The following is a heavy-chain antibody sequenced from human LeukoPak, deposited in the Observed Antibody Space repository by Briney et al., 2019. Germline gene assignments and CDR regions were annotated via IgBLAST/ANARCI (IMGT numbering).Heavy chain of an antibody. J-gene: IGHJ4*02. CDR2: MNPNSGNT. D-gene: IGHD3-10*01. CDR3: AREPRGGSGSLYPDY. CDR1: GYTFTSYD. Sequence: ASVKVSCKASGYTFTSYDINWVRQATGQRLEWMGWMNPNSGNTGYAQKFQGRVTMTRNTSISTAYMELSSLRSEDTAVYYCAREPRGGSGSLYPDYWGQGTLVTVSS. V-gene: IGHV1-8*01.